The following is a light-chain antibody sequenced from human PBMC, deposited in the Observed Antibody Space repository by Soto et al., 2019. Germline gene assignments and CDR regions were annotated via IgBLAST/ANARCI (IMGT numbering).Light chain of an antibody. CDR1: ISDIGGYNF. Sequence: QSALTQPASVSGSPGQSITISCTGTISDIGGYNFISWYQHHPGKAPKLVIYDVNIRPSGISYRFSGSKSGNTASLTISGLQAEDEADYYCASYTRTTTLVFGGGTKLTVL. J-gene: IGLJ2*01. CDR2: DVN. V-gene: IGLV2-14*01. CDR3: ASYTRTTTLV.